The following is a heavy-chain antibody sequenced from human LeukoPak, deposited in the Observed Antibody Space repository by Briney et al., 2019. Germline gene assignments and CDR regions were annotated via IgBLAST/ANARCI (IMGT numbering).Heavy chain of an antibody. Sequence: SETLPLTCAVYGGSFSGYYWSWIRQPPGKGLEWIGEINHSGSTNYNPSLKSRVTISVDTSKNQFSLKLSSVTAADTAVYYCARGLRGSSIAAPYYYYYYMDVWGKGTTVTVSS. V-gene: IGHV4-34*01. CDR1: GGSFSGYY. D-gene: IGHD6-6*01. J-gene: IGHJ6*03. CDR3: ARGLRGSSIAAPYYYYYYMDV. CDR2: INHSGST.